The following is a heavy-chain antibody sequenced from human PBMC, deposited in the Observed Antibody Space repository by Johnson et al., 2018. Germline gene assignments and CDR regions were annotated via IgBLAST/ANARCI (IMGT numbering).Heavy chain of an antibody. CDR2: ITWSSGSI. CDR3: AKGGVGAAPFNYYYYMDV. CDR1: GFTFDDYA. D-gene: IGHD1-26*01. J-gene: IGHJ6*03. Sequence: EVQLVESGGGLVQXGRSXRLXCAASGFTFDDYAMHWVRQAPGKGLEWVSGITWSSGSIGYEDSVKGRFTISRDNAKNSLYLQMNSLRAEDTALYYCAKGGVGAAPFNYYYYMDVWGTGTTVTVSS. V-gene: IGHV3-9*01.